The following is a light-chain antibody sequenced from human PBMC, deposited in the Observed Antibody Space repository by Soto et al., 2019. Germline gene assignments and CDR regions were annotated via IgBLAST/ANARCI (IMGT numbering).Light chain of an antibody. CDR2: KIS. CDR1: QSLVHSDGNTY. J-gene: IGKJ1*01. CDR3: VQCTHWACT. Sequence: DVVMTQSPLSLPVTLGQPDSISCRSSQSLVHSDGNTYLTWFQQRPGQSPRRLIYKISNRDSGVPDRCSGSGSGTDFTLEVSRVEAEDVGVYYCVQCTHWACTFGQGTKVEIK. V-gene: IGKV2-30*02.